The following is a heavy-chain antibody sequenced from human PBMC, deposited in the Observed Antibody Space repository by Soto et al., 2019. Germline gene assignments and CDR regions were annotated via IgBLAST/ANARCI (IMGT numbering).Heavy chain of an antibody. CDR2: ISSSSSYI. J-gene: IGHJ4*02. CDR1: GFTFSSYS. D-gene: IGHD2-2*02. V-gene: IGHV3-21*01. CDR3: ARDKLPPKYTTTGLDY. Sequence: GGSLRLSCAASGFTFSSYSMNWVRQAPGKGLEWVSSISSSSSYIYYADSVKGRFTISRDNAKNSLYLQMNSLRAEDTAVYYCARDKLPPKYTTTGLDYWGQGTLVTVSS.